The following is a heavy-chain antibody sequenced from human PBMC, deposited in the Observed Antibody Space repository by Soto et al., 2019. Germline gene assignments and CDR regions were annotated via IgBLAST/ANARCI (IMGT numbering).Heavy chain of an antibody. CDR1: GYTFTSYD. J-gene: IGHJ6*02. Sequence: ASVKVSCKASGYTFTSYDINWVRQATGQGLEWMGWMNPNSGNTGYAQKFQGRVTMTRNTSISTAYMELSSLRSEDTAVYYCATGYAGGYYYDSSGYYYDYYYGMDVWGQGTTVIVSS. D-gene: IGHD3-22*01. V-gene: IGHV1-8*01. CDR2: MNPNSGNT. CDR3: ATGYAGGYYYDSSGYYYDYYYGMDV.